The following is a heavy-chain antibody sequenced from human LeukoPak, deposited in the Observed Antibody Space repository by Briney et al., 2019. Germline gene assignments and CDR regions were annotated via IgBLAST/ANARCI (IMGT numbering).Heavy chain of an antibody. CDR2: VYYSGST. J-gene: IGHJ4*02. CDR1: GGSISSYY. V-gene: IGHV4-59*12. CDR3: ARGKFGGYSYGQSHFDY. Sequence: SETLSLTCTISGGSISSYYWSWIRQPPGKGLEWIGYVYYSGSTNYNPSLKSRVTISVDTSKNQFSLKLNSVTAADTAVYYCARGKFGGYSYGQSHFDYWGQGTLVTVSS. D-gene: IGHD5-18*01.